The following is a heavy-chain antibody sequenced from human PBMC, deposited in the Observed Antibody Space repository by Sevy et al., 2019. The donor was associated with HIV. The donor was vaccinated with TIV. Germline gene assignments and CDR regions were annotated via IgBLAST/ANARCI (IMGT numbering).Heavy chain of an antibody. CDR3: AREGYCGGNTCYSCFDY. V-gene: IGHV3-74*01. Sequence: GGSLRLSCAASGFTFTRYWMHWVRQAPEKGLVWVSRINTDGSSTNYADSVKGRFTISRDNAKDTFYLQMNSLRAEDTAVYYCAREGYCGGNTCYSCFDYWGQGTLVTVSS. D-gene: IGHD2-15*01. CDR1: GFTFTRYW. J-gene: IGHJ4*02. CDR2: INTDGSST.